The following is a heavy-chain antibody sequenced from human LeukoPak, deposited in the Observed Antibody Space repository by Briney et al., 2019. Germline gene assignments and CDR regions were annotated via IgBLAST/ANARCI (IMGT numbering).Heavy chain of an antibody. V-gene: IGHV4-4*02. CDR2: IYHSGST. CDR3: ARDFITMVRGVLYYYYMDV. CDR1: GGSISSSNW. J-gene: IGHJ6*03. D-gene: IGHD3-10*01. Sequence: TSETLSLTCAVSGGSISSSNWWSWVRQPPGKGLEWIGEIYHSGSTNYNPSLKSRVTISVDKSKNQFSLKLSSVTAADTAVYYCARDFITMVRGVLYYYYMDVWGKGTTVTVSS.